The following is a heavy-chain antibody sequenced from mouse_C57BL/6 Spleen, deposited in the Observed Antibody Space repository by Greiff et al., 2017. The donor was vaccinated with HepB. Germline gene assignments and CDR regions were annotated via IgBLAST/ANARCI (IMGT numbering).Heavy chain of an antibody. CDR3: ARGGFDV. V-gene: IGHV5-4*03. CDR1: GFTFSSYA. CDR2: ISDGGSYT. J-gene: IGHJ1*03. Sequence: EVKLMESGGGLVKPGGSLKLSCAASGFTFSSYAMSWVRQTPEKRLEWVATISDGGSYTYYPDNVKGRFTISRDNAKNNLYLQMSHLKSEDTAMYYCARGGFDVWGTGTTVTVSS.